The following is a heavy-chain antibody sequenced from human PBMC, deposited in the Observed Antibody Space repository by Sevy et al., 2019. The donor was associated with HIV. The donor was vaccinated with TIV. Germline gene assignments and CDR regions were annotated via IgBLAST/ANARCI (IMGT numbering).Heavy chain of an antibody. J-gene: IGHJ4*02. CDR3: AKDYSAGITMVRGAYRARGDYFDY. V-gene: IGHV3-30*04. CDR2: ISYDEAHK. CDR1: GFTFSSYA. Sequence: GGSLRLSCAVSGFTFSSYAMHWVRQSPGKGLEWVAVISYDEAHKNYADSVKGRFSISKDNSKNTLYLQMSSLRTEDTAVYYCAKDYSAGITMVRGAYRARGDYFDYWGQGTQVTVSS. D-gene: IGHD3-10*01.